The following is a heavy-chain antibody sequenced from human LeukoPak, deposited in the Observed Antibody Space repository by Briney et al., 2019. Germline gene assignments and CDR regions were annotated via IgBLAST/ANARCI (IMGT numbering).Heavy chain of an antibody. CDR2: IIPIFGTA. J-gene: IGHJ4*02. CDR1: GFTFSSYA. CDR3: AGDSRGRYSYGE. Sequence: GRSLRLSCAASGFTFSSYAISWVRQAPGQGLEWMGGIIPIFGTANYAQKFQGRVTITADESTSTAYMELSSLRSEDTAVYYCAGDSRGRYSYGEWGQGTLVTVSS. V-gene: IGHV1-69*01. D-gene: IGHD5-18*01.